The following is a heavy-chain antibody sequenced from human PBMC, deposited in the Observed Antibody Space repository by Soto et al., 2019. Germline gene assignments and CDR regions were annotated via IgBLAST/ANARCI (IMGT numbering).Heavy chain of an antibody. CDR1: GYIFVNYG. Sequence: QVQLVQPGDEVKKPGASVKVSCKASGYIFVNYGIAWVRQAPGQGLEWMGWISPYTGNTHSATKVQGRLTMTTDTSPSTAYMALGSLTSDDTAVYYCVMVDNYVTPTPQDVWGQGTTVTVSS. J-gene: IGHJ6*02. V-gene: IGHV1-18*01. CDR3: VMVDNYVTPTPQDV. CDR2: ISPYTGNT. D-gene: IGHD3-16*01.